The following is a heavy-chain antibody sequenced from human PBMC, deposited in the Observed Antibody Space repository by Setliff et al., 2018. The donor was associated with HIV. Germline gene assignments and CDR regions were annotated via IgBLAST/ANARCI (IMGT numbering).Heavy chain of an antibody. CDR1: GTSFTTYW. D-gene: IGHD3-10*01. Sequence: PGESPKISCKGSGTSFTTYWIGWVRQMPGKGLEWMGIIYPDDSDTRYNTSFQGQVTISADKSINTAYLQWSSLRASDTAMYYCARHLRETYYYGSGSPGVAFDIWGQGTVVTVSS. V-gene: IGHV5-51*01. J-gene: IGHJ3*02. CDR2: IYPDDSDT. CDR3: ARHLRETYYYGSGSPGVAFDI.